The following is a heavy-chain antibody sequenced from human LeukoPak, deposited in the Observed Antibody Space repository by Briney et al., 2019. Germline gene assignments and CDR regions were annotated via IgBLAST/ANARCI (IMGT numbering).Heavy chain of an antibody. D-gene: IGHD5-24*01. J-gene: IGHJ4*02. CDR2: ISFDGSNQ. V-gene: IGHV3-30*04. CDR1: GFTYRTFA. Sequence: GGSLRLSCAASGFTYRTFAMHWVRQAPGKGLEWVASISFDGSNQYAADSVKGRFTISRDNPKNTLYLQMNNLRTEDTAVYYCATQAEGYNSYFDYWGQGTLVTVSS. CDR3: ATQAEGYNSYFDY.